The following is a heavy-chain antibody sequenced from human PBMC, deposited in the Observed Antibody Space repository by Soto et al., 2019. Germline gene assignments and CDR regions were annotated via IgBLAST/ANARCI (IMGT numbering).Heavy chain of an antibody. Sequence: LSLTCTVSSGSISGFYWGWIRQPPGKGLECIGYIYYRGITNYNPSLQSRVTISVDTSKNQFSLKLTSLTAADTAVYYCARVVCNTQCESWGQGTRVTASS. CDR3: ARVVCNTQCES. V-gene: IGHV4-59*01. J-gene: IGHJ4*02. CDR1: SGSISGFY. D-gene: IGHD2-8*01. CDR2: IYYRGIT.